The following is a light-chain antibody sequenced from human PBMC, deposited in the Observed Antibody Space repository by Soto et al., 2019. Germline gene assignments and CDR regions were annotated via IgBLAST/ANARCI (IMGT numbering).Light chain of an antibody. CDR1: RCTIGGNS. Sequence: QPVLTQPRPVSAAPGQRVTISCSGSRCTIGGNSVSSYKQLPATAPKLLFYVDDKRPSGIPDRFSGSKSGTSATLGITGFQTGDEADHYSGSWDSSLSAYVFGTGTKVTVL. J-gene: IGLJ1*01. V-gene: IGLV1-51*01. CDR3: GSWDSSLSAYV. CDR2: VDD.